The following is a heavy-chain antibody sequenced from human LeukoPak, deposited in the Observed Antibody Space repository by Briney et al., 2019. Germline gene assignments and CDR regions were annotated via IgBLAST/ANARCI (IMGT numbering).Heavy chain of an antibody. CDR1: GYTITGYY. CDR2: INPNSGGT. Sequence: ASVKVSCKASGYTITGYYMHWVRQAPGQGLEWMGWINPNSGGTNYAQKFQGRVTMTRDTSISTAYMELSRLRSDDTAVYYCARVGYSSGWYDYWGQGTLVTVSS. CDR3: ARVGYSSGWYDY. J-gene: IGHJ4*02. V-gene: IGHV1-2*02. D-gene: IGHD6-19*01.